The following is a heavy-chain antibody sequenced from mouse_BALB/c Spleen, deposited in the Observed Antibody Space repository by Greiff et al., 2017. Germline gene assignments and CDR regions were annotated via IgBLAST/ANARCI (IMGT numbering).Heavy chain of an antibody. V-gene: IGHV1-80*01. J-gene: IGHJ2*01. Sequence: QVQLQQSGAELVRPGSSVKISCKASGYAFSSYWMNWVKQRPGQGLEWIGQIYPGDGDTNYNGKFKGTATLTADKSSSTAYMQLSSLTSEDSAVYFGARDYYGSSYPFDYWGQGTTLTVSS. CDR2: IYPGDGDT. CDR1: GYAFSSYW. D-gene: IGHD1-1*01. CDR3: ARDYYGSSYPFDY.